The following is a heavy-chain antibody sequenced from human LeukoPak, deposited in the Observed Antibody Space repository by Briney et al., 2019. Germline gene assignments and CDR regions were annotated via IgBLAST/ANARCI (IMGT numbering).Heavy chain of an antibody. CDR1: GYTFTSYY. J-gene: IGHJ3*02. CDR3: ARDSSVAGDAFDI. Sequence: ASVKVSCKASGYTFTSYYMHWVRQAPGQGLEWMGIINPSGGSTSYAQKFQGRVTMTKDTSTSTVYMELSSLRSEDTAVYYCARDSSVAGDAFDIWGQGTMVTVSS. CDR2: INPSGGST. V-gene: IGHV1-46*03. D-gene: IGHD2-15*01.